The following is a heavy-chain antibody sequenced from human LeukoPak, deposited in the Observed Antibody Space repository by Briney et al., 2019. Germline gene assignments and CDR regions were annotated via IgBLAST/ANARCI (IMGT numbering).Heavy chain of an antibody. V-gene: IGHV3-21*01. D-gene: IGHD2-21*01. CDR1: GFTFSSYS. CDR2: TSSSSSYI. J-gene: IGHJ4*02. Sequence: PGGSLRLSCAASGFTFSSYSMNWVRQAPGKGLEWVSSTSSSSSYIYYADSVKGRFTISRDNAKNSLYLQMNSLRAEDTAVYYCARDQHRRRGVDYWGQGTLVTVSS. CDR3: ARDQHRRRGVDY.